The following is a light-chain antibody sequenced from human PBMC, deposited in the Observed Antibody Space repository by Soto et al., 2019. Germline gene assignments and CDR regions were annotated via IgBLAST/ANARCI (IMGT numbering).Light chain of an antibody. J-gene: IGKJ4*01. Sequence: EIVMTQSPATLSVSPGERATLSCRASQSVSSNLAWYQQKPGQAPRLLIYGASTRATGIPARFSGSGSGTEFTLTNSSLQSEDFAVYCCQQYNNLPSLTFGGGTKVEIK. CDR2: GAS. V-gene: IGKV3-15*01. CDR3: QQYNNLPSLT. CDR1: QSVSSN.